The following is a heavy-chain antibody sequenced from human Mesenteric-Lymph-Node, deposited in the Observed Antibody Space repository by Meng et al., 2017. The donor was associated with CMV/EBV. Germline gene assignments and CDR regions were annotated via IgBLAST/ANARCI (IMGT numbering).Heavy chain of an antibody. Sequence: GGSLRLSCAASGFIFDDYGMSWVRQAPGKGLEWISGIIWNGGSTAYADSVKGRFTISRDNAKNFLYLQMNSLRAEDTAVYYCAKSVDTAKFDYWGQGTLVTVSS. CDR3: AKSVDTAKFDY. CDR2: IIWNGGST. V-gene: IGHV3-20*04. CDR1: GFIFDDYG. J-gene: IGHJ4*02. D-gene: IGHD5-18*01.